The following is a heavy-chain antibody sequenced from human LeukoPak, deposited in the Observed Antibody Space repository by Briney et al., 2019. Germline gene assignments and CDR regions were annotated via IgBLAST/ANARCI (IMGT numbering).Heavy chain of an antibody. J-gene: IGHJ6*02. CDR3: ARDGPIQIDYYYGMDV. D-gene: IGHD5-18*01. CDR1: GGTFSSYA. V-gene: IGHV1-69*04. CDR2: TIPIFGIA. Sequence: SVKVSCKASGGTFSSYAISWVRQAPGQGLEWMGRTIPIFGIANYAQKFQGRVTITADKSTSTAYMELSSLRSEDTAVYYCARDGPIQIDYYYGMDVWGQGTTVTVSS.